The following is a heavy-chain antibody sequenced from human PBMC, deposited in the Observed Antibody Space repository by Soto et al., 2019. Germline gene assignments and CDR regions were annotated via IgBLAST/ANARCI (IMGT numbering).Heavy chain of an antibody. J-gene: IGHJ6*01. CDR1: GFTSSSYG. D-gene: IGHD3-10*01. CDR2: ISYDGSNK. Sequence: QVQLVESGGGVVQPGRSLRLSCAASGFTSSSYGMHWVRQAPGKGLEWVAVISYDGSNKYYADSVKGRFTISRDNSKNTLYLQMNSLRAEDRAVYYCAKEGGYYGSGSYSVRENYYGMDVW. V-gene: IGHV3-30*18. CDR3: AKEGGYYGSGSYSVRENYYGMDV.